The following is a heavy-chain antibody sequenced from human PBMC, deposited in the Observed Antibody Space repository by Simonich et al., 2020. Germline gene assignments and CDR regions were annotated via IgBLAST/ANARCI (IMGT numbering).Heavy chain of an antibody. CDR1: GYTFTGYY. CDR3: ARVEYSSSGYFDL. D-gene: IGHD6-6*01. V-gene: IGHV1-2*02. Sequence: QVQLVQSGAEVKKPGASVKVSCKASGYTFTGYYMHWVRQAPGQGLGGMGWINPNRGGTNYAQKFQGRVTMTRDTSISTAYMELSRLRSDDTAVYYCARVEYSSSGYFDLWGRGTLVTVSS. CDR2: INPNRGGT. J-gene: IGHJ2*01.